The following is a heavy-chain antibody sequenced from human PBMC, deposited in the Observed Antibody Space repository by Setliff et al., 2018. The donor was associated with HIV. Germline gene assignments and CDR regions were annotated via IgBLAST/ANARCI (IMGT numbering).Heavy chain of an antibody. Sequence: ASVQVSCKASGYTFTSYGISWVRQAPGQGLEWMGWISAYNGNTNYAQKLQGRVTMTTDTSTSTAYMELRSLRSDDTAVYYCARIGYSGYDFAYGLDYWGQGTLVTVSS. V-gene: IGHV1-18*01. J-gene: IGHJ4*02. D-gene: IGHD5-12*01. CDR1: GYTFTSYG. CDR3: ARIGYSGYDFAYGLDY. CDR2: ISAYNGNT.